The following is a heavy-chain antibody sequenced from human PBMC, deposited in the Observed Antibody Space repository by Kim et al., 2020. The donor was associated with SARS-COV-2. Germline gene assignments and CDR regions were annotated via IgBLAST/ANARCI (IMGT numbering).Heavy chain of an antibody. CDR2: IDNSGKTK. V-gene: IGHV3-48*03. CDR3: ARDLQDYYGSGSYHYYGMDV. Sequence: GGSLRLSCATSGFTFNSYDMNWGRQAPGKGLEWMSYIDNSGKTKFYADSVKGRFTISRDNAKNSLYLQMNSLRAEDTAVYYCARDLQDYYGSGSYHYYGMDVWGKGPTVIVSS. D-gene: IGHD3-10*01. J-gene: IGHJ6*04. CDR1: GFTFNSYD.